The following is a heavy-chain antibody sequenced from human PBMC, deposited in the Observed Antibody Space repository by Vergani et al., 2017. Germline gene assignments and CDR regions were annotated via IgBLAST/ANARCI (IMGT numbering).Heavy chain of an antibody. D-gene: IGHD2-2*02. CDR3: VRDRGLCAGGRCYTEAWDY. Sequence: QEQLMESGGGGVQPGGSLRLSCEGSRFNFNDYVIQWVRQAPGKGLEWVATVSYDGYNEYYADSVRGRFTISRDNSRNTVSLQMDSLRLEDTGVYHCVRDRGLCAGGRCYTEAWDYWGQGTPVTVSS. V-gene: IGHV3-30*03. CDR2: VSYDGYNE. J-gene: IGHJ4*02. CDR1: RFNFNDYV.